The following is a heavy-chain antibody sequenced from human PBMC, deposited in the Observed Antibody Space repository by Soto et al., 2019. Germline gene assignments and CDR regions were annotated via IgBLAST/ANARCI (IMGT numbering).Heavy chain of an antibody. CDR1: GGTFSTYT. V-gene: IGHV1-69*13. Sequence: SVKVSCKASGGTFSTYTMSWVRQAPGQGLEWMGGIIPMFGTTTYAENFQGRVTITADESTSTAYMELTSLRSEDTAVYYRTRDLYYFDSSAYYGHNWFDPWGQGTRVTVSS. CDR3: TRDLYYFDSSAYYGHNWFDP. CDR2: IIPMFGTT. D-gene: IGHD3-22*01. J-gene: IGHJ5*02.